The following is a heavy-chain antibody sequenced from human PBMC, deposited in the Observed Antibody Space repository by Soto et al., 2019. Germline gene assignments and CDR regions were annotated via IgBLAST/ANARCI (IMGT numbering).Heavy chain of an antibody. V-gene: IGHV4-30-4*01. CDR2: IYYSGRT. J-gene: IGHJ5*02. CDR3: AREFRYYDILTGTAHGWFDP. Sequence: QVQLQESGPGLVKPSQTLSLTCTVSGGSISSGDYYWSWIRQPPGKGLEWIGYIYYSGRTYYNPSLKSRVTISVDTSKNQFSLKLSYVTAAATAVYYCAREFRYYDILTGTAHGWFDPWGQGTLVTVSS. CDR1: GGSISSGDYY. D-gene: IGHD3-9*01.